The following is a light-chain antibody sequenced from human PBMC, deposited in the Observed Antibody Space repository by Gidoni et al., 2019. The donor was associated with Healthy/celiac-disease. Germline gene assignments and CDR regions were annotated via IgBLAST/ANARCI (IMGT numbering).Light chain of an antibody. J-gene: IGLJ2*01. CDR3: QSYDSSLSGSL. CDR1: SSNIGAGYD. Sequence: SEAPGQRVTISCTGSSSNIGAGYDVHWYQQLPGTAPKLLIYGNSNRPSGVPDRFSGSKSGTSASLAITGLQAEDEADYYCQSYDSSLSGSLFGGGTKLTVX. V-gene: IGLV1-40*01. CDR2: GNS.